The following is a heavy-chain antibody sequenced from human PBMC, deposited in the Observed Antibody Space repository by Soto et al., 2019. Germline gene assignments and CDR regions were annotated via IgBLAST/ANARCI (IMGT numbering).Heavy chain of an antibody. D-gene: IGHD2-15*01. CDR1: GYTFTSYG. CDR2: ISAYNGNT. Sequence: QVQLVQSGAEVKKPGASVKVSCKASGYTFTSYGISWVRQAPGQGLEWMGWISAYNGNTNYAQKLQGRVTMTTDTSTSTAYMELRSLRSDDTAVYYRARDSYCSGGSCYRGYFNYWGQGTLVTVSS. CDR3: ARDSYCSGGSCYRGYFNY. V-gene: IGHV1-18*01. J-gene: IGHJ4*02.